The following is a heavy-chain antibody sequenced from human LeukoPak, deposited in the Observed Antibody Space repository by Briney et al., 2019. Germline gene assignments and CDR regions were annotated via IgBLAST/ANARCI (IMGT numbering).Heavy chain of an antibody. CDR3: ARVQSNGFYYFDD. Sequence: GGSLRLSCAASGFTFSSYEMNWVRQAPGKGPEWLSYISTSGSTIYYADSVKGRFTISRDNAKNSLYLQMNSLRVEDTAVYHCARVQSNGFYYFDDWGQGTLVTVSS. CDR1: GFTFSSYE. J-gene: IGHJ4*02. D-gene: IGHD3/OR15-3a*01. V-gene: IGHV3-48*03. CDR2: ISTSGSTI.